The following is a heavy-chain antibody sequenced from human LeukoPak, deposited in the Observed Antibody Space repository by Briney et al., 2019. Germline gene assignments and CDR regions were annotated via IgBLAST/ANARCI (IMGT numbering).Heavy chain of an antibody. V-gene: IGHV4-30-4*01. CDR3: ARDRRFLEWLSFDAFDI. D-gene: IGHD3-3*01. J-gene: IGHJ3*02. Sequence: PSETLSLTCAVSGGSFSDYYWSWIRQPPGKGLEWIGYIYYSGSTYYNPSLKSRVTISVDTSKNQFSLKLSSVTAADTAVYYCARDRRFLEWLSFDAFDIWGQGTMVTVSS. CDR1: GGSFSDYY. CDR2: IYYSGST.